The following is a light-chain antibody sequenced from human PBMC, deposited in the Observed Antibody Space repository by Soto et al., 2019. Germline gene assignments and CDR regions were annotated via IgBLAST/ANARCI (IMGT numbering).Light chain of an antibody. CDR1: SSNIGAGYE. J-gene: IGLJ1*01. Sequence: QSVLTQPPSVPEAPGQRVTISCTGSSSNIGAGYEAHWYQQVPGTAPKLLIYENNNRPSGVPDRFSGSKSGTLASLAITGLQAEDEAEYYCQSYDSSLSGYVFGTGTKLTVL. V-gene: IGLV1-40*01. CDR3: QSYDSSLSGYV. CDR2: ENN.